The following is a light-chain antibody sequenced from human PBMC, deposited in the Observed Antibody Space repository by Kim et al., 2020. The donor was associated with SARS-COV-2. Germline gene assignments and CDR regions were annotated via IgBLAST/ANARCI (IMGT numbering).Light chain of an antibody. CDR1: QSISSY. CDR2: AAS. Sequence: SASVGDRVTITGRASQSISSYLNWYQQKPGKAPKLLIYAASSLQSGVPSRFSGSGSGTDFTLTISSLQPEDFATYYCQQIHSTPYTFGQGTKLEI. CDR3: QQIHSTPYT. J-gene: IGKJ2*01. V-gene: IGKV1-39*01.